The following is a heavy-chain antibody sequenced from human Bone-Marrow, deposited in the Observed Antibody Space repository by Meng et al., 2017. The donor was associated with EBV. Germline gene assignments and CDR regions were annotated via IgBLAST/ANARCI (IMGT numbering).Heavy chain of an antibody. CDR1: GGTFRSDA. CDR2: LIPLSDAP. V-gene: IGHV1-69*01. CDR3: ASESGRGFTPDY. Sequence: QGRVVQFGAEGKSPGSSVKVSCKTSGGTFRSDAISWVRQAPGQGLEWMGGLIPLSDAPHYAQKFQGRVTITADESTSTHYLDLSGLRAEDTAVYYCASESGRGFTPDYWGQGTLVTVSS. D-gene: IGHD3-10*01. J-gene: IGHJ4*02.